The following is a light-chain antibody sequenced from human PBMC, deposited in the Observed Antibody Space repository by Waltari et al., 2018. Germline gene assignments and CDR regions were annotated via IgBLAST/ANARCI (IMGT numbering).Light chain of an antibody. CDR3: ATWDDSLNTPV. CDR2: GNS. J-gene: IGLJ3*02. Sequence: QSVLTQPPSVSGAPGQRVTTPCSGTTPNIASQNMIWPQPVPGTAPKNLIYGNSRRPSGVPDRFSGSKSATSASLDINGLHSDDEAVYYCATWDDSLNTPVFGGGTKVTVL. CDR1: TPNIASQN. V-gene: IGLV1-44*01.